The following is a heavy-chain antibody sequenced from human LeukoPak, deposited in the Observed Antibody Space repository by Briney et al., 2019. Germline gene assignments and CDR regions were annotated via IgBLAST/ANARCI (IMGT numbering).Heavy chain of an antibody. Sequence: GGSLRLSCAASGFTFSSYEMNWVRRAPGKGLEWVSYISSSGSTIYYADSVKGRFTISRDNAKNSLYLQMNSLRAEDTAVYYCARGLASYYDYVWGSYRLGAFDIWGQGTMVTVSS. CDR2: ISSSGSTI. CDR3: ARGLASYYDYVWGSYRLGAFDI. V-gene: IGHV3-48*03. D-gene: IGHD3-16*02. CDR1: GFTFSSYE. J-gene: IGHJ3*02.